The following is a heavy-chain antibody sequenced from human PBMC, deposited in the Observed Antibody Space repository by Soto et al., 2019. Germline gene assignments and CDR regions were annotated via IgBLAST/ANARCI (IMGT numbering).Heavy chain of an antibody. V-gene: IGHV1-69*15. D-gene: IGHD1-1*01. CDR2: IIPIFGTT. J-gene: IGHJ3*02. CDR3: AREGYTFGPGAVSGAFDI. Sequence: QVQLVQSATEVRKPGSSVKVSCRASGGTFGSNAISWVRQAPGQGLEWMGNIIPIFGTTKSSQNFQGRVTITADESTNTAYMELSSLRSEDTAIYFWAREGYTFGPGAVSGAFDIWGQGTMVTVSS. CDR1: GGTFGSNA.